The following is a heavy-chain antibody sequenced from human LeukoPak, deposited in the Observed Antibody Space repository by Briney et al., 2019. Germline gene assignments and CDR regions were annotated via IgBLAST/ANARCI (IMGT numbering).Heavy chain of an antibody. V-gene: IGHV3-74*01. CDR1: GFTFSSYW. CDR2: INSDGSST. CDR3: AGRAGTVTSSYKGYHYYYYMDV. D-gene: IGHD4-17*01. J-gene: IGHJ6*03. Sequence: GGSLRLSCAASGFTFSSYWMHWVRQAPGKGLVWVSRINSDGSSTSYADSVKGRFTISRDNAKNTLYLQMNSLRAEDTAVYYCAGRAGTVTSSYKGYHYYYYMDVWGKGTTVTVSS.